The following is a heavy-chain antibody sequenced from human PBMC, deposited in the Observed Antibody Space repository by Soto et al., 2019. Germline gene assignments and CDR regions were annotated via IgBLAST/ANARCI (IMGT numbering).Heavy chain of an antibody. D-gene: IGHD6-19*01. J-gene: IGHJ5*02. Sequence: ASVKVSCKASGSTFTGYYMHWVRQAPGQGLEWMGWINPNSGGTNYAQRFQGWVTMTRDTSISTAYMELSRLRSDDTAVYYCARVPAVAGYNWFDPWGQGTLVTVSS. V-gene: IGHV1-2*04. CDR2: INPNSGGT. CDR1: GSTFTGYY. CDR3: ARVPAVAGYNWFDP.